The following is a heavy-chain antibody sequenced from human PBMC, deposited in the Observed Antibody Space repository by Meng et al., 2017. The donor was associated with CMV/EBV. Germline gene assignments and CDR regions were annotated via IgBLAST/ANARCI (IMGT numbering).Heavy chain of an antibody. V-gene: IGHV1-2*02. Sequence: GESLKISCKASGYTFTGYYMHWVRQAPGQGLEWVGCINCDTGGTKYAQKFQDRVTMTRDTSISAAYMDLSRLRADDTAVYYCARERKGDGWFDPWGQGTLVTVSS. CDR2: INCDTGGT. J-gene: IGHJ5*02. CDR1: GYTFTGYY. D-gene: IGHD3-16*01. CDR3: ARERKGDGWFDP.